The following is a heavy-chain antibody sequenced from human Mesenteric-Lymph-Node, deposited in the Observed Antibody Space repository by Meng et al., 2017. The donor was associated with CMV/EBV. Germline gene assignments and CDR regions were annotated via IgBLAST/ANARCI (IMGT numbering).Heavy chain of an antibody. CDR3: ARASDQHYYAITGYDY. J-gene: IGHJ4*02. V-gene: IGHV1-18*01. D-gene: IGHD3-22*01. CDR2: ISAYNGDT. Sequence: ASVKVSCKASGYTFIDYGISWVRQARGQGLEWMGWISAYNGDTEYAQKFKGRVTMTTDTATTTAYMDLTSLRSDDTAMYYCARASDQHYYAITGYDYWGQGTLVTVSS. CDR1: GYTFIDYG.